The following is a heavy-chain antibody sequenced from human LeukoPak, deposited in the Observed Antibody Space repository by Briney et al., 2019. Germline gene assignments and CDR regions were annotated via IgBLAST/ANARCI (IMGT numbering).Heavy chain of an antibody. CDR1: GFTFSSYA. D-gene: IGHD5-12*01. CDR2: ISGSGGST. CDR3: AKVPSMVATFWELDY. V-gene: IGHV3-23*01. J-gene: IGHJ4*02. Sequence: PGRSLRLSCAASGFTFSSYAMSWVRQAPGKGLEWVSAISGSGGSTYYADSVKGRFTISRDNSKNTLYLQMNSLRAEDTAVYYCAKVPSMVATFWELDYWGQGTLVTVSS.